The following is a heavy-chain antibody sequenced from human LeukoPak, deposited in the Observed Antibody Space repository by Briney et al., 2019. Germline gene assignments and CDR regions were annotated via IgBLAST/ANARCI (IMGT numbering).Heavy chain of an antibody. CDR2: INHSGST. CDR3: ARVPPRYSSSWYNRLYDAFDI. Sequence: PSETLSLTCAVYGGSFSGYYWSWIRQPPGKGLEWIGEINHSGSTNYNPSLKSRVTISVDTSKNQFSLKLSSVTAADTAVYYCARVPPRYSSSWYNRLYDAFDIWGQGTMVTVSS. CDR1: GGSFSGYY. J-gene: IGHJ3*02. D-gene: IGHD6-13*01. V-gene: IGHV4-34*01.